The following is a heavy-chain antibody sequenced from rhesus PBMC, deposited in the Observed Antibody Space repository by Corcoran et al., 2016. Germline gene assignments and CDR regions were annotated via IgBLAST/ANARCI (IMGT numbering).Heavy chain of an antibody. D-gene: IGHD1-44*02. Sequence: QVQLQESGPGLVKPSETLSLTCAVSGGSFSGYYWGWIRQHSGKGVEWFGYISGSSGSTDYTPSLKSRVTISTDTSKNQFSLKLSSVTAADTAVYYCARVGVGATTGFDYWGQGVLVTVSS. CDR2: ISGSSGST. CDR1: GGSFSGYY. V-gene: IGHV4-165*01. CDR3: ARVGVGATTGFDY. J-gene: IGHJ4*01.